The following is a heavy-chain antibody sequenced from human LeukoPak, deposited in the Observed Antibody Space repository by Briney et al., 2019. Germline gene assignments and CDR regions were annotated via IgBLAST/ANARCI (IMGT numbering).Heavy chain of an antibody. D-gene: IGHD5-12*01. CDR3: ARALNIVATNPLGY. CDR2: ISAYNGNT. J-gene: IGHJ4*02. V-gene: IGHV1-18*01. Sequence: ASVKVSCTASGCTFTSYGISWVRQAPGQGLEWMGWISAYNGNTNYAQKLQGRVTMTTDTSTSTAYMELRSLRSDDTAVYYCARALNIVATNPLGYWGQGTLVTVSS. CDR1: GCTFTSYG.